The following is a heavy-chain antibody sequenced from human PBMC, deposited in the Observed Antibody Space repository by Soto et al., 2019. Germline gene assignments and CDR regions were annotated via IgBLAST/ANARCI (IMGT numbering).Heavy chain of an antibody. V-gene: IGHV4-59*01. Sequence: PSETLSLTCTVSGGSISSYSWSWIRQPPGKGLEWIGYMSYSGSTKYNPSLNSRVTISVDTSKNQFSLKLNSVTAADTAVYYCARHSYNYDIWTWTTFDIWGQGTMVTVSS. CDR3: ARHSYNYDIWTWTTFDI. J-gene: IGHJ3*02. D-gene: IGHD3-16*01. CDR1: GGSISSYS. CDR2: MSYSGST.